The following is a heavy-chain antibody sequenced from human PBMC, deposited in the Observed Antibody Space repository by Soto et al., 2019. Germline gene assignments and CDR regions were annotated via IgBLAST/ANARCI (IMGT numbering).Heavy chain of an antibody. CDR3: AKAQSIAAAGTPKEYFDY. CDR1: GFTFDDYA. D-gene: IGHD6-13*01. Sequence: GGSLRLSCAASGFTFDDYAMHWVRQAPGKGLEWVSGISWNSGSIGYADSVKGRFTISRDNAKNSLYLQMNSLRAEDTALYYCAKAQSIAAAGTPKEYFDYWGQGTLVTVSS. CDR2: ISWNSGSI. J-gene: IGHJ4*02. V-gene: IGHV3-9*01.